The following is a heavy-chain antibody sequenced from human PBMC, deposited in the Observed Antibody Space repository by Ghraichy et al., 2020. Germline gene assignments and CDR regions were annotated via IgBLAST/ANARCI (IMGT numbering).Heavy chain of an antibody. Sequence: LNISCAVYGGSFSGYYWSWIRQPPGKGLEWIGEINHSGSTNYNPSLKSRVTISVDTSKNQFSLKLSSVTAADTAVYYCARGRGTVVNYYYGMDVWGQGTTVTVSS. V-gene: IGHV4-34*01. J-gene: IGHJ6*02. CDR1: GGSFSGYY. CDR3: ARGRGTVVNYYYGMDV. D-gene: IGHD4-23*01. CDR2: INHSGST.